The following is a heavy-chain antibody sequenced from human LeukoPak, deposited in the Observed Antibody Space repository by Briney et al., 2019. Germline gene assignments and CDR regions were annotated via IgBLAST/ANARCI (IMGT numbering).Heavy chain of an antibody. CDR2: IKQDGSDK. CDR3: ARGYSSSWYLDY. V-gene: IGHV3-7*04. Sequence: GRSLRLSCAASGFTFSSYAMHWVRQAPGRGLEWVANIKQDGSDKYYVDSVKGRFTISRDNAKNSLCLQMNSLRAEDTAVYYCARGYSSSWYLDYWGQGTLVTVSS. J-gene: IGHJ4*02. D-gene: IGHD6-13*01. CDR1: GFTFSSYA.